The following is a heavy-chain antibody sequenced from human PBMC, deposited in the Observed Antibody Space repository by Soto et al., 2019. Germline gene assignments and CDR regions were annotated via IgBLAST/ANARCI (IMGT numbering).Heavy chain of an antibody. D-gene: IGHD1-7*01. CDR1: GFTFSSYA. Sequence: EVQLLESGGGLVQPGGSLRLSCAASGFTFSSYAMSWVRQAPGKGLEWVSAISGSGGSTYYADSVKGRFTISRYNSKNTLYLQMNSLRAEDTAVYYCAKDHHGTTIHYYYGMDVWGQVTTVTVSS. J-gene: IGHJ6*02. V-gene: IGHV3-23*01. CDR2: ISGSGGST. CDR3: AKDHHGTTIHYYYGMDV.